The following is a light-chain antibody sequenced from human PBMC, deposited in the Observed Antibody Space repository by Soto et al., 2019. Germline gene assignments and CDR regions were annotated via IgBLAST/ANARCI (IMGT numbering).Light chain of an antibody. Sequence: EIVLTQSPGTLSLSPGERATLSCRASQSLSGGYLAWFQQKPGQTPRLLISSASNRATGIPDGFSGSGSGTDFPLTISRLEPEDFVVYYCLQNGSLPITCGQGTRLEIK. CDR2: SAS. CDR1: QSLSGGY. V-gene: IGKV3-20*01. J-gene: IGKJ5*01. CDR3: LQNGSLPIT.